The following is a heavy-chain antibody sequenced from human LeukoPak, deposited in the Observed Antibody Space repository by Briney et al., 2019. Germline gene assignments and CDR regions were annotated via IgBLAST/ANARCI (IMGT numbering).Heavy chain of an antibody. J-gene: IGHJ4*02. Sequence: SETLSLTCTVSGGSISSSSYYWGWIRQPPGKGLEWIGYIYYSGSTNYNPALKSRVTISVDTSKNQFSLKLSSVTAADTAVYYCARGVGMATIEKTYYFAYWGQGTLVTVSS. D-gene: IGHD5-24*01. CDR1: GGSISSSSYY. CDR2: IYYSGST. V-gene: IGHV4-61*05. CDR3: ARGVGMATIEKTYYFAY.